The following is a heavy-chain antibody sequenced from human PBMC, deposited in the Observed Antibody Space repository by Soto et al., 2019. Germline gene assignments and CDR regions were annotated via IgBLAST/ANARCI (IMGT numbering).Heavy chain of an antibody. CDR2: ISGSGGST. CDR1: GFTFSSYA. D-gene: IGHD1-26*01. CDR3: AKRSGSFPLLCDFDY. Sequence: SGGSLRVSWAASGFTFSSYAMSWVRQAPGKGLEWVSAISGSGGSTYYADSVKGRFTISRDNSKNTLYLQMNSLRAEDTAVYYCAKRSGSFPLLCDFDYWGQGTLVTVSS. J-gene: IGHJ4*02. V-gene: IGHV3-23*01.